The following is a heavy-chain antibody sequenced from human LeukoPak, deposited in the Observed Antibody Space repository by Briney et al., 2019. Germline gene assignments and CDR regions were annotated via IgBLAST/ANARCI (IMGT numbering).Heavy chain of an antibody. D-gene: IGHD2-8*02. Sequence: GGSLRLSCAASVFSLSGYWMHWVRQIPGKGLMWVARIGSDGSGTTYADPVKGRFTISRDNSKNTLYLQMNSLRDEDAAVYHCTRVQAGRSGLMDVWGRGTTVTVSS. J-gene: IGHJ6*02. CDR3: TRVQAGRSGLMDV. V-gene: IGHV3-74*03. CDR1: VFSLSGYW. CDR2: IGSDGSGT.